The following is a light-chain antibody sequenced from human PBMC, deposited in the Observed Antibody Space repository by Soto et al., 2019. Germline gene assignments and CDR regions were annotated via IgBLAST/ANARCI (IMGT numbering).Light chain of an antibody. CDR2: EAT. Sequence: DIQMTQSPSSLSASVGDRVTISCRSSQSVFKYLNWYQQRPGKAPNLHVYEATSLETGVSSRFSGSGSGKEFTLTISSLQPEDFATYYCQQSYVSPWTFGQGTKVEI. J-gene: IGKJ1*01. V-gene: IGKV1-39*01. CDR1: QSVFKY. CDR3: QQSYVSPWT.